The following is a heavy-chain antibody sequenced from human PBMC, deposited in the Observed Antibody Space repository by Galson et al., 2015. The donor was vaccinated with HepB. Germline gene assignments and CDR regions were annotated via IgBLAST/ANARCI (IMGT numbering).Heavy chain of an antibody. Sequence: SVKVSCKASGYTFTSDAIHWVRQAPGQRLEWLGWINAGNGNTKYSENVQGRVTFTRDTSASTAYMELSSLRSEDTAVYYCARDRYYYGSGGKGFDPWGQGTLLTVSS. V-gene: IGHV1-3*01. CDR1: GYTFTSDA. CDR3: ARDRYYYGSGGKGFDP. J-gene: IGHJ5*02. D-gene: IGHD3-10*01. CDR2: INAGNGNT.